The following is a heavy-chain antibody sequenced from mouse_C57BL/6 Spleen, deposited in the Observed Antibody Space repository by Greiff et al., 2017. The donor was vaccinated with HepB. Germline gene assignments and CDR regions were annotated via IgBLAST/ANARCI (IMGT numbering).Heavy chain of an antibody. Sequence: QVQLQQSGAELVKPGASVKISCKASGYAFSSYWMNWVKQRPGKGLEWIGQIYPGDGDTNYNGKFKGKATLTADKSSSTAYMQLSSLTSEDSAVYFCARSGTTVVANYVDYWGQGTTLTVSS. V-gene: IGHV1-80*01. CDR3: ARSGTTVVANYVDY. J-gene: IGHJ2*01. CDR1: GYAFSSYW. D-gene: IGHD1-1*01. CDR2: IYPGDGDT.